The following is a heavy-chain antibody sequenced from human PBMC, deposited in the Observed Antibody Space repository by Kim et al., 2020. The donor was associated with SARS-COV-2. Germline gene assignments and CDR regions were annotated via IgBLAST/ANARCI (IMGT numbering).Heavy chain of an antibody. CDR2: ITTSGDTT. D-gene: IGHD3-16*01. CDR3: ARGWGLVD. J-gene: IGHJ4*02. Sequence: GGSLRLSCAASGFTFTTSVMSWVRQAPGEGLEWVSTITTSGDTTVYADSVKGRFTISRDNSNNSLYLQMNGLRGDDTALYYCARGWGLVDWGQGALVTVSS. V-gene: IGHV3-23*01. CDR1: GFTFTTSV.